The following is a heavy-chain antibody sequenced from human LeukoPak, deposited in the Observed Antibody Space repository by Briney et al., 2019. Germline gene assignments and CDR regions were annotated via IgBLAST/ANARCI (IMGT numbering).Heavy chain of an antibody. CDR1: GYTFTSYG. CDR3: AREGEGYSRGWYEIGFDY. CDR2: ISAYNGNT. Sequence: ASVKVSCKASGYTFTSYGISWVRQAPGQGLEWMGWISAYNGNTNYAQKLQGRVTMTTDTSTSTAYMELRSLRSDDTAVYYCAREGEGYSRGWYEIGFDYWGQGTLVTVSS. J-gene: IGHJ4*02. V-gene: IGHV1-18*01. D-gene: IGHD6-19*01.